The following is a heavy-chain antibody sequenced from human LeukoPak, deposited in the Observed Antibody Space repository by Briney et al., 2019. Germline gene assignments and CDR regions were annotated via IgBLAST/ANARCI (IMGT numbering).Heavy chain of an antibody. V-gene: IGHV4-59*01. J-gene: IGHJ6*02. CDR1: GGSISSYY. CDR2: IYYSGST. CDR3: ARDRRELGEVGNYYYYYGMDV. D-gene: IGHD3-10*01. Sequence: PSETLSLTCTVSGGSISSYYWSWIRQPPGKGLEWIGYIYYSGSTNYNPSLKSRVTISVDTSKNQFSLKLSSVTAADTAVYYCARDRRELGEVGNYYYYYGMDVWGQGTTVTVSS.